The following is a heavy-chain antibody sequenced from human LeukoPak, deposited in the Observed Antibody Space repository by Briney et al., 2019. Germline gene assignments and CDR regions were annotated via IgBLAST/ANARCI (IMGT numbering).Heavy chain of an antibody. CDR2: INPNSGGT. CDR3: ARYYGDYGNHDAFDI. D-gene: IGHD4-17*01. CDR1: GYTFTGYY. J-gene: IGHJ3*02. Sequence: ASVKVSCKASGYTFTGYYMHWVRQAPGQGLEWMGWINPNSGGTNYALKFQGRVTMTRDTSISTAYMELSRLRSDDTAVYYCARYYGDYGNHDAFDIWGQGTMVTVSS. V-gene: IGHV1-2*02.